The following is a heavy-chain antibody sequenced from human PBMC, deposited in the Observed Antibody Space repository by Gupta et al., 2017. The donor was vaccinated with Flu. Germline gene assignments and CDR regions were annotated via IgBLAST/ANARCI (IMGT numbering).Heavy chain of an antibody. J-gene: IGHJ6*03. CDR2: IWNDGSNK. Sequence: MYWVRQAPGKGLEWVALIWNDGSNKYHVDSVKGRFTISRDNSKSTLYLQMNSLRAEDTAVYYCARNGYCTSTSCSFYMDVLGKGTTVTVSS. V-gene: IGHV3-33*07. D-gene: IGHD2-2*01. CDR3: ARNGYCTSTSCSFYMDV.